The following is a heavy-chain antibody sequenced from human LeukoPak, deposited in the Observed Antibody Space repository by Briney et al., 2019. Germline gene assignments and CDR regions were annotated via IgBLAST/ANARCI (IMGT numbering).Heavy chain of an antibody. J-gene: IGHJ4*02. CDR3: AKDWNAAAGAPYFDY. D-gene: IGHD6-13*01. CDR1: GFTFDDYA. Sequence: PGGSLRLSCAASGFTFDDYAMHWVRQAPGKGLEWVSGISWNSGSIGYADSVKGRFTISRDNAKNSLYLQMNSLRAEDTALYYCAKDWNAAAGAPYFDYWGQGTLVTVSS. CDR2: ISWNSGSI. V-gene: IGHV3-9*01.